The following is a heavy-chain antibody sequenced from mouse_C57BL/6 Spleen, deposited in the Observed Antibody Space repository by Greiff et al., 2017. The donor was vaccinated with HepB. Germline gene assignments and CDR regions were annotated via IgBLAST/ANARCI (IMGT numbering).Heavy chain of an antibody. J-gene: IGHJ4*01. CDR3: ARQGSMVTTKAMDY. CDR2: ISSDSSTN. D-gene: IGHD2-10*02. V-gene: IGHV5-17*01. CDR1: GFSFSDYG. Sequence: EVHLVESGGGLVKPGGSLKLSCAVSGFSFSDYGLHWVRQAPERGLQWVAYISSDSSTNYYAEPVKGRFTISRDNAKNTLFLQMNCLSSEDTAMYYCARQGSMVTTKAMDYWGQGTSVTVAS.